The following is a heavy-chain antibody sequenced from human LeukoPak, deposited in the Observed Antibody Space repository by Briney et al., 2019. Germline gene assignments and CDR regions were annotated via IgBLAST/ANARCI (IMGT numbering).Heavy chain of an antibody. J-gene: IGHJ5*02. Sequence: GASVQVSCKASGYTFTSYGISWVRQAPGQGLEWMGWISAYNGNTNYAQKLQGRVTITTDTSTSTAYMELRSLRSDDTAVYYCARVNGYYGSGSYYSAGVDNWFDPWGQGTLVTVSS. CDR1: GYTFTSYG. CDR3: ARVNGYYGSGSYYSAGVDNWFDP. D-gene: IGHD3-10*01. V-gene: IGHV1-18*01. CDR2: ISAYNGNT.